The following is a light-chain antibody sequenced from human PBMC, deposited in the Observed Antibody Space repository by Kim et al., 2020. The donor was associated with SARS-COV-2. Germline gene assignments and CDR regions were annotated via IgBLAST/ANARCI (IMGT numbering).Light chain of an antibody. CDR2: GKN. V-gene: IGLV3-19*01. Sequence: SSELTQDPAVSVALGQTVRITCQGDSLRSYYASWYQQKPGQAPVLVIYGKNNRPSGIQDRFSGSSSGNTASLTITGAQAEDEADYYCNSRDSSGNRPFGGGTQLTVL. CDR3: NSRDSSGNRP. CDR1: SLRSYY. J-gene: IGLJ2*01.